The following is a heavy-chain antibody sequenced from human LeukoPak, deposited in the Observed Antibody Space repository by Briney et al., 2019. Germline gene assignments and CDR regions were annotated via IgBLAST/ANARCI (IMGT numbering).Heavy chain of an antibody. J-gene: IGHJ6*02. D-gene: IGHD3-3*01. CDR1: GGTFSSYA. V-gene: IGHV1-69*13. CDR3: ADGVVIKGTYGMDV. CDR2: IIPIFGTA. Sequence: SVKVSCKASGGTFSSYAISWARQAPGQGLEWMGGIIPIFGTANYAQKFQGRVTITADESTSTAYMELSSLRSEDTAVYYCADGVVIKGTYGMDVWGQGTTVTVSS.